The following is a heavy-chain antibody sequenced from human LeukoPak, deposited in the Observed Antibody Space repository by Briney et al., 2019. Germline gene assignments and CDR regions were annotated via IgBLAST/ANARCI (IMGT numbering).Heavy chain of an antibody. J-gene: IGHJ4*02. CDR1: GFTFSSYS. V-gene: IGHV3-48*01. CDR3: ARDSYYDSSGYFPFPFDY. D-gene: IGHD3-22*01. CDR2: ISSSSSTI. Sequence: PGGSLRLSCAASGFTFSSYSMNWVRQAPGKGLEWVSYISSSSSTIYYADSVKGRFTISRYNAKNSLYLQMNSLRAEDTAVYYCARDSYYDSSGYFPFPFDYWGQGTLVTVSS.